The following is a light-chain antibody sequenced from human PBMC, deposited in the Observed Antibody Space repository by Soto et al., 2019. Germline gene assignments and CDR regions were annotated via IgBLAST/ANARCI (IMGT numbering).Light chain of an antibody. CDR1: QSVYSTY. V-gene: IGKV3-20*01. Sequence: EIVLTQSPGTLSLSPGDRATLSCTTSQSVYSTYLAWYQQKPGQAPRLFIYGASHRATGVPDRFSGSGSGTDFTLTISRLEPEDFAVYYCQQYINSPYTFGQGTKLEI. CDR2: GAS. CDR3: QQYINSPYT. J-gene: IGKJ2*01.